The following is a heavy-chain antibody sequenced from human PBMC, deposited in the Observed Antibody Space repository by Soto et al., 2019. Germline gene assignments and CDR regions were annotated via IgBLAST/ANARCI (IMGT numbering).Heavy chain of an antibody. J-gene: IGHJ4*02. CDR1: GFTFRTYG. CDR3: AREDTGRSFDY. D-gene: IGHD5-18*01. V-gene: IGHV3-33*01. CDR2: IWNDGSTK. Sequence: QVQLVESGGGVVQPGGSLRLSCAASGFTFRTYGMNWVRQAPGKGLEWVAVIWNDGSTKYYADSVKGRFTISRDNSKNTLYLQMNSLRAEDTAVYKCAREDTGRSFDYWGQGTLVTVSS.